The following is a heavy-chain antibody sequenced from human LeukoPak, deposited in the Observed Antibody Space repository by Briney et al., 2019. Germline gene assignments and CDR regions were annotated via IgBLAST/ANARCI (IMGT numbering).Heavy chain of an antibody. CDR1: GGTFSSYD. CDR3: ANRRRASRGYGMDV. J-gene: IGHJ6*02. V-gene: IGHV1-69*13. D-gene: IGHD1-1*01. Sequence: SVKVSCKASGGTFSSYDISWVRQAPGQGLEWMGGIIPIFGTANYAQKFQGRVTITADESTSTAYMELSSLRSEDTAAYYCANRRRASRGYGMDVWGQGITVTVSS. CDR2: IIPIFGTA.